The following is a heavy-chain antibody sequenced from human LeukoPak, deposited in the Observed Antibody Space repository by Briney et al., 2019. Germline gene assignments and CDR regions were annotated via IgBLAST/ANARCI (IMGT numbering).Heavy chain of an antibody. V-gene: IGHV4-59*06. CDR2: IYYSGST. J-gene: IGHJ4*02. D-gene: IGHD6-13*01. Sequence: PGGSLRLSCAASGFTFSSYWMSWVRQAPGEGLEWIGYIYYSGSTYYNPSLKSRVTISVDPSKNQFSLKLSSVTAADTAVYYCARRTPAAGFFDYWGQGTLVTVSS. CDR1: GFTFSSYW. CDR3: ARRTPAAGFFDY.